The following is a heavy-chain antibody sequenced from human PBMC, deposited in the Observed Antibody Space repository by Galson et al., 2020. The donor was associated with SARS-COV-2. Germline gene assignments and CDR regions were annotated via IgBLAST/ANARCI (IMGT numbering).Heavy chain of an antibody. CDR2: INPDGSST. V-gene: IGHV3-74*01. CDR3: ARDVGRTPDY. CDR1: GFTFSNYW. J-gene: IGHJ4*02. Sequence: GESLKISCAASGFTFSNYWIHWVRQAPGKGLVWVSLINPDGSSTRYADSVKGRFTISRDNTKNTLYLQMNSLRADDTAVYYCARDVGRTPDYWGQGTLVTVSS. D-gene: IGHD2-15*01.